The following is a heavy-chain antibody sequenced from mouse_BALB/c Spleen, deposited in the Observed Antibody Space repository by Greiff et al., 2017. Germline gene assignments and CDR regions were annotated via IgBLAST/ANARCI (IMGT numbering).Heavy chain of an antibody. V-gene: IGHV3-6*02. CDR1: GYSITSGYY. CDR2: ISYDGSN. D-gene: IGHD2-2*01. J-gene: IGHJ2*01. Sequence: EVKLQESGPGLVKPSQSLSLTCSVTGYSITSGYYWNWIRQFPGNKLEWMGYISYDGSNNYNPSLKNRISITRDTSKNQFFLKLNSVTTEDTATYYCARFYYGYDYWGQGTTLTVSS. CDR3: ARFYYGYDY.